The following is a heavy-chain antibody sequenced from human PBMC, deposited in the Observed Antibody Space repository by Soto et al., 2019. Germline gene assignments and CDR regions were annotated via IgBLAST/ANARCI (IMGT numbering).Heavy chain of an antibody. CDR1: GFSVSSNY. Sequence: EVQLVESGGGLVQPGGSLRLSCAVSGFSVSSNYMSWVRQAPGKGLEWVSVIYSGGRTYYADSVKGRFTISRDNSKNTLYLQMNSLRAEDTAVYYCARGATWGRFDYWGQGTLVTVSS. CDR3: ARGATWGRFDY. V-gene: IGHV3-66*01. J-gene: IGHJ4*02. D-gene: IGHD1-26*01. CDR2: IYSGGRT.